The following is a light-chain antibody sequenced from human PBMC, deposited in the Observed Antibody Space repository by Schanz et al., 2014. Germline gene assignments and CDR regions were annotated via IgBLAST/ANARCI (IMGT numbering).Light chain of an antibody. Sequence: DVQMTQSPSSLSASVGDRVTITCRASQGIGSWLAWYQQKPGKAPKLLIYTASTLQSGVPSRFSGSGSGTEFTLTISSLQPDDLATYYCQQYNSYPWTFGQGTKVEIK. J-gene: IGKJ1*01. V-gene: IGKV1D-16*01. CDR1: QGIGSW. CDR2: TAS. CDR3: QQYNSYPWT.